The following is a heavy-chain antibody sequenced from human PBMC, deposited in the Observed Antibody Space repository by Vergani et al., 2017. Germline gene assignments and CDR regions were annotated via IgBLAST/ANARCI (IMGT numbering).Heavy chain of an antibody. J-gene: IGHJ4*02. V-gene: IGHV4-34*01. CDR2: INHSGST. CDR1: GGSFSGYY. Sequence: QVQLQQWGAGLLKPSETLSLTCAVYGGSFSGYYWSWIRQPPGKGLEWIGEINHSGSTYYNPSLKSRVTISVDTSKNQFSLKLSSVTAADTAVYYCARHPYSSSPDYWGQGTLVTVSS. CDR3: ARHPYSSSPDY. D-gene: IGHD6-13*01.